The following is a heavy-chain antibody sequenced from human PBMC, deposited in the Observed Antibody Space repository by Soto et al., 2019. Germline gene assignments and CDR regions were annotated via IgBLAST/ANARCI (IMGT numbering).Heavy chain of an antibody. V-gene: IGHV3-33*01. CDR1: GFTFSSYG. J-gene: IGHJ3*02. CDR3: ARDDETLTGHAFDI. Sequence: QVQLVESGGGVVQPGRSLRLSCAASGFTFSSYGMHWVRQAPGKGLEWVAVIWYDGSNKYYADSVKGRFTISRDNSKNKLYLQMNSLRAEDTAVYYCARDDETLTGHAFDIWGQGTMVTVSS. CDR2: IWYDGSNK.